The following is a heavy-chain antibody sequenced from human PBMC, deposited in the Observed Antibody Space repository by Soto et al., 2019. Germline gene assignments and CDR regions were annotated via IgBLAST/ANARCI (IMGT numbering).Heavy chain of an antibody. CDR3: TRDLPYYYFWSGYNYDAFDV. J-gene: IGHJ3*01. D-gene: IGHD3-3*01. CDR2: INTDESDT. CDR1: GFTFSAYW. V-gene: IGHV3-74*01. Sequence: EVQLVESGGGLVQPGGSLRLSCAASGFTFSAYWMHWVRQAPGKGLVWVSHINTDESDTNYADSVKGRFTISRDNTKNTLYLQMNSLRVEDTAVYYCTRDLPYYYFWSGYNYDAFDVWGQGTMVTVSS.